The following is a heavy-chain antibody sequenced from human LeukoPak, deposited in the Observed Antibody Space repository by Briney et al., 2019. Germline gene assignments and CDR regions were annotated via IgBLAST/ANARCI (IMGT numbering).Heavy chain of an antibody. Sequence: PSETLSLTCTVSGGSISSYYWSWIRQPPGKGLEWIGYIYCSGSTNYNPSLKSRVTISVDTSKNQFSLKLSSVTAADTAVYYCARDGDILATMGGGYYYYYYMDVWGKGTTVTVSS. CDR2: IYCSGST. D-gene: IGHD5-12*01. CDR1: GGSISSYY. CDR3: ARDGDILATMGGGYYYYYYMDV. J-gene: IGHJ6*03. V-gene: IGHV4-59*01.